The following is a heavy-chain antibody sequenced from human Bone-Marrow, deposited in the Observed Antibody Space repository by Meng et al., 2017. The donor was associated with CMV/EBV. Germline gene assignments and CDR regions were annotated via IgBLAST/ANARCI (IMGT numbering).Heavy chain of an antibody. V-gene: IGHV3-30-3*01. D-gene: IGHD2-15*01. Sequence: GESLKISCAASGFTFSTYAMHWVRQAPGKGLQWVAVISYDGSNEYYADSVKGRFTISRDNAKNSLYLQMNSLRAEDTAVYYCAKIRGVVWNGGVDYWGQGTLVTVSS. CDR1: GFTFSTYA. CDR2: ISYDGSNE. J-gene: IGHJ4*02. CDR3: AKIRGVVWNGGVDY.